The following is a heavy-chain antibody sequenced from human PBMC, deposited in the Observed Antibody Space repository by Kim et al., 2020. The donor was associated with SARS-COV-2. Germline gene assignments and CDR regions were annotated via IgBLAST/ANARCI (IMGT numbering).Heavy chain of an antibody. CDR2: IYASGGNT. V-gene: IGHV1-46*01. Sequence: ASVKVSCKASGYTFTNFNMHWVRQAPGQGLELMAIIYASGGNTEYAQKFQGRVTVTRDTTTSTVYMELSSLRSDDTAVYYCARGGYYDGGYWGQGTLVTVSS. J-gene: IGHJ4*02. D-gene: IGHD3-22*01. CDR3: ARGGYYDGGY. CDR1: GYTFTNFN.